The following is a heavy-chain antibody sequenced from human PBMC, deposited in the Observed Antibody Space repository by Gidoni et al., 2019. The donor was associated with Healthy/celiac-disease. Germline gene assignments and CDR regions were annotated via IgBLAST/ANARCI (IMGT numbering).Heavy chain of an antibody. CDR2: ISGSGGST. D-gene: IGHD2-2*01. J-gene: IGHJ3*02. Sequence: EVQLLESGGGLVQPGGSLRLSCAASGFTFSSYAMSWVRQAPGKGLEWVSAISGSGGSTYYADSVKGRFTISRDNSKNTLYLQMNSLRAEDTAVYYCAKVFGDIVVVPAAMSAFDIWGQGTMVTVSS. CDR3: AKVFGDIVVVPAAMSAFDI. CDR1: GFTFSSYA. V-gene: IGHV3-23*01.